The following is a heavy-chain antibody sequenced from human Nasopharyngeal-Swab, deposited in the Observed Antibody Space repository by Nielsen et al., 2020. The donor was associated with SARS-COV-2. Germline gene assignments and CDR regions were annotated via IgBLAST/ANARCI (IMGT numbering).Heavy chain of an antibody. V-gene: IGHV4-31*03. CDR1: GGSISTDVYY. J-gene: IGHJ3*01. D-gene: IGHD4-17*01. Sequence: SETLSLTCTVSGGSISTDVYYWSWIRQNPGKGLEWIGNIHHSGITSYNPSLKSRVTMSVDTSKNHFSLRLSSVTAADTAVYYCARENDYGDYDAFDVWGQGTMVTVSS. CDR3: ARENDYGDYDAFDV. CDR2: IHHSGIT.